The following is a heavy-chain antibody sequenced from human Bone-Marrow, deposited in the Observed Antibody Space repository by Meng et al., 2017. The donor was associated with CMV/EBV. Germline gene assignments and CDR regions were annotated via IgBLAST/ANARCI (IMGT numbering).Heavy chain of an antibody. Sequence: GESLKISCAASGFTFSIYWMSWVRHAPGKGLEWFSYSSSSGSTIYYADSVKGRFTISRDNAKNSLYLQMNSLRADDTAVYYCAKYCSSTSCYILLQNGMDVWGQGTTVTVSS. CDR3: AKYCSSTSCYILLQNGMDV. J-gene: IGHJ6*02. CDR1: GFTFSIYW. CDR2: SSSSGSTI. V-gene: IGHV3-11*01. D-gene: IGHD2-2*02.